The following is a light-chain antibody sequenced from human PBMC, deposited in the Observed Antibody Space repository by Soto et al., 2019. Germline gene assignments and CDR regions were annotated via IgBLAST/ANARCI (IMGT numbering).Light chain of an antibody. V-gene: IGLV2-11*01. CDR1: SSDVGGYNY. J-gene: IGLJ1*01. CDR2: DVS. CDR3: CSYADRYSLYV. Sequence: QSALTQPRSVSGSPGQSVTISCTGTSSDVGGYNYVSWYQQHPGKAPKLMIYDVSKRPSGVPDRFSGSKPGNTASLTISGLQAEDEADYYCCSYADRYSLYVFGTGTKLTVL.